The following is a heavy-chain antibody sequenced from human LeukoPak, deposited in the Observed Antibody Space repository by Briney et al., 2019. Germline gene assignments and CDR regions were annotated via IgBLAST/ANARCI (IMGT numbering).Heavy chain of an antibody. J-gene: IGHJ4*02. V-gene: IGHV3-23*01. D-gene: IGHD2-2*01. CDR2: ISGSGGST. CDR3: AKSRPYQLLSDYFDY. CDR1: GFTFSSYA. Sequence: GGSLRLSCAASGFTFSSYAMSWVRQAPGKGLEWVSAISGSGGSTYYADSVKGRFTISRDNSKNTLYLQMNSLRAEDTVVYYCAKSRPYQLLSDYFDYWGQGTLVTVSS.